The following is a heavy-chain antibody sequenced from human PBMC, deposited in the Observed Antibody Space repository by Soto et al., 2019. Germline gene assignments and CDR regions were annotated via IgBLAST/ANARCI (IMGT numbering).Heavy chain of an antibody. CDR2: ISAYNGNT. V-gene: IGHV1-18*04. CDR3: ARDEAPILTGYYSRFYFDY. Sequence: GASVKVSCKASGYTFTSYGISWVRQAPGQGLEWMGWISAYNGNTNYAQKLQGRVTMTTDTSTSTAYMELRSLRSDDTAVYYCARDEAPILTGYYSRFYFDYWGQGTLVTV. CDR1: GYTFTSYG. D-gene: IGHD3-9*01. J-gene: IGHJ4*02.